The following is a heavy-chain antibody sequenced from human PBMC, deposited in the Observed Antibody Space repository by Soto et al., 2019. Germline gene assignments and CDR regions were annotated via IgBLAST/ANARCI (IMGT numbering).Heavy chain of an antibody. D-gene: IGHD4-17*01. V-gene: IGHV2-5*02. CDR3: AHKGYGDSPIDY. Sequence: QITLKESGPTLVKPTQTLTLTCTFSGFSLSTSGVGVGWIRQPPGKALEWLAVIYWDDTKHYSPSLKSRLTITTDTSKNQVGLTMTNMDPVDTATYYCAHKGYGDSPIDYWGQGTLVTVSS. CDR2: IYWDDTK. CDR1: GFSLSTSGVG. J-gene: IGHJ4*02.